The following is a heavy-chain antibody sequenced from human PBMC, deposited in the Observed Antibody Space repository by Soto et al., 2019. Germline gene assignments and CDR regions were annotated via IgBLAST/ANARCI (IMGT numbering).Heavy chain of an antibody. CDR1: GGSISSYY. J-gene: IGHJ1*01. V-gene: IGHV4-59*08. CDR3: ARHLADSSGYALYFQH. Sequence: SETLSLTCTVSGGSISSYYWSWIRQPPGKGLEWIGYIYYSGSTNYNPSLKSRVTISVDTSKNQFSLKLRSVTAADTAVYYCARHLADSSGYALYFQHWGQGTLVTVSS. D-gene: IGHD3-22*01. CDR2: IYYSGST.